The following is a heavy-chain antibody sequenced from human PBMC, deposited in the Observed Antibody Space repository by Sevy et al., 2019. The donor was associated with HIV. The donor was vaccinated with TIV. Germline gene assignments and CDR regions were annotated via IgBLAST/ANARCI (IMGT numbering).Heavy chain of an antibody. CDR2: IYYSGST. CDR1: GGSISSGGYY. Sequence: SETLSLTCTVSGGSISSGGYYWSWIRQHPGKGLEWIGYIYYSGSTYYNPSLKSRVTISVDTSKNQFSLKLSSVTAADMAVYYCARGIAIFGVVYFDYWGQGTLVTVSS. D-gene: IGHD3-3*01. J-gene: IGHJ4*02. CDR3: ARGIAIFGVVYFDY. V-gene: IGHV4-31*03.